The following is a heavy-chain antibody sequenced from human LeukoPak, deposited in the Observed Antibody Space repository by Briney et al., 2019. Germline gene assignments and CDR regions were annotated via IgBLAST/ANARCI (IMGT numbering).Heavy chain of an antibody. CDR2: IYYSGST. Sequence: SETLSLTCTVSGGSISNYYWSWIRQPPGKGLEWIGYIYYSGSTNYNPSLKSRVTMSVDTSKNQFSLKLTSVTAADTAVYYCARVAGDGYSDYWGQGTLVTVSS. CDR1: GGSISNYY. CDR3: ARVAGDGYSDY. D-gene: IGHD5-24*01. J-gene: IGHJ4*02. V-gene: IGHV4-59*01.